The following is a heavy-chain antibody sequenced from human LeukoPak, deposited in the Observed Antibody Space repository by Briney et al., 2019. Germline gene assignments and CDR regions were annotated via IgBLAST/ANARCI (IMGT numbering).Heavy chain of an antibody. CDR1: GYSISSGYY. D-gene: IGHD3-22*01. CDR2: MYHSGST. V-gene: IGHV4-38-2*01. J-gene: IGHJ4*02. Sequence: SGTLSLTCGVSGYSISSGYYWGWIRQPPGKGLEWIGSMYHSGSTYYNPSHKSRVTISVDTSKNQFSLKLSSVTAADTAVYYCARERITMVVVPITFFDYWGQGTLVTVSS. CDR3: ARERITMVVVPITFFDY.